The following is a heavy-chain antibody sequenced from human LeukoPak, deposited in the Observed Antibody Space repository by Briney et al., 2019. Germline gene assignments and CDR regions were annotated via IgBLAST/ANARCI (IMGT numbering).Heavy chain of an antibody. CDR2: IYYSGST. V-gene: IGHV4-39*07. Sequence: SETLSLTCTVSGGSISSSSYYWGWIRQPPGKGLEWIGSIYYSGSTYYNPSLKSRVTMSVDTSKNQFSLELSSVTAADTAVYYCARDRRDGYKPSLGYWGQGTLVTVSS. J-gene: IGHJ4*02. CDR1: GGSISSSSYY. D-gene: IGHD5-24*01. CDR3: ARDRRDGYKPSLGY.